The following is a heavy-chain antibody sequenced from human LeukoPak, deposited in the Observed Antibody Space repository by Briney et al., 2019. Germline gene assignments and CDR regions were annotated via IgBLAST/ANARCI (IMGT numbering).Heavy chain of an antibody. CDR3: ARASSTSCYY. CDR2: IYYSGST. J-gene: IGHJ4*02. Sequence: SETLSLTCTVSGGSISSSSYYWGWIRQPPGKGLEWIGSIYYSGSTYYNPSLKSRVTISVDTSKNQFSLKLSSVTAADTAVYYCARASSTSCYYWGQGTLVTVSS. D-gene: IGHD2-2*01. V-gene: IGHV4-39*01. CDR1: GGSISSSSYY.